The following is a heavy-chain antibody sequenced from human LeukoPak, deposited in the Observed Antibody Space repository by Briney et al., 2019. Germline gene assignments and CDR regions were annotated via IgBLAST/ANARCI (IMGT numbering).Heavy chain of an antibody. CDR2: IYYSGNTGT. J-gene: IGHJ4*02. Sequence: SGTLSLTCTVSGGSISSYWWSWIRQPPGKGLEWIGYIYYSGNTGTDYNPSLKSRVTISVDTSKNQFSLQLSSVTAADTAVYYCARDGGSGWTGFDYWGQGTLVTVSS. CDR1: GGSISSYW. V-gene: IGHV4-59*01. D-gene: IGHD6-19*01. CDR3: ARDGGSGWTGFDY.